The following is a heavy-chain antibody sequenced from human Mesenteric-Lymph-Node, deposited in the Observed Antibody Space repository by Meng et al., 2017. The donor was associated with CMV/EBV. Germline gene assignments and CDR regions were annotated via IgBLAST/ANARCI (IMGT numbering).Heavy chain of an antibody. D-gene: IGHD6-13*01. CDR1: GFTFSSYG. CDR3: AKDFEVTSSSWVDY. CDR2: IWYDGSNK. V-gene: IGHV3-33*06. Sequence: GESLKISCAASGFTFSSYGMHWVRQAPGKGLEWVAVIWYDGSNKYYADSVKGRFTISRDNSKNTLYLQMNSLRAEDTAVYYCAKDFEVTSSSWVDYWGQGTLVTVSS. J-gene: IGHJ4*02.